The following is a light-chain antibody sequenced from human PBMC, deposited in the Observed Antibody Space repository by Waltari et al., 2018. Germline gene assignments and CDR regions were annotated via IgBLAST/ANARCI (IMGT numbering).Light chain of an antibody. CDR3: QSYDSSLSGYVV. V-gene: IGLV1-40*01. Sequence: QSVLTPPPSVSGAPGQRVTISCTGSSSNIGAGYDVHWYQQLPGTAPKLLIYGNSNRPSGVPDRFSGSKSGTSASLAITGLQAEYEADYYCQSYDSSLSGYVVFGGGTKLTVL. CDR1: SSNIGAGYD. CDR2: GNS. J-gene: IGLJ2*01.